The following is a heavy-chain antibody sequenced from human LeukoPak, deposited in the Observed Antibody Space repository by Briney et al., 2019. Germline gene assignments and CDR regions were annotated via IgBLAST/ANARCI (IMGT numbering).Heavy chain of an antibody. CDR3: ARVRGYDILTGYYSPYFDY. CDR1: GFTFSSYW. Sequence: GGSLRLSCAASGFTFSSYWMSWVRQAPGKGLEWVANIKQDGSEKYYVDSVKGRFTISRGNAKNSLYLQMNSLRAEDTAVYYCARVRGYDILTGYYSPYFDYWGQGTLVTVSS. V-gene: IGHV3-7*01. D-gene: IGHD3-9*01. J-gene: IGHJ4*02. CDR2: IKQDGSEK.